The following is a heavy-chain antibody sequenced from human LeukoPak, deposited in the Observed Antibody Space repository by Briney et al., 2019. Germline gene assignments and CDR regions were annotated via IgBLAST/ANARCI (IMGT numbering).Heavy chain of an antibody. V-gene: IGHV2-5*01. CDR1: GFSLSTSGVG. Sequence: SGPTLVNPTQTLTLTCTFSGFSLSTSGVGVGWIRQPPGKALEWLALIYWNDDKRYSPSLKSRLTITKDTSKNQVVLTMTNMDPVDTATYYCAHTSGSGWSKTFDYWGQGTLVTVSS. CDR2: IYWNDDK. CDR3: AHTSGSGWSKTFDY. J-gene: IGHJ4*02. D-gene: IGHD6-19*01.